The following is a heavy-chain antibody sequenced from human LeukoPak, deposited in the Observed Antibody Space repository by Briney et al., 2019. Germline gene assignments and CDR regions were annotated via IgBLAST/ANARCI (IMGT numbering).Heavy chain of an antibody. J-gene: IGHJ4*02. CDR2: IIPIFGTA. Sequence: ASVKVSCEASGGTFSSYAISWVRQAPGQGLEWMGGIIPIFGTANYAQKFQGRVTITTDESTSAAYMELSSLRSEDTAVYYCARVVGGEWEPYNYFDYWGQGTLVTVSS. CDR3: ARVVGGEWEPYNYFDY. D-gene: IGHD1-26*01. CDR1: GGTFSSYA. V-gene: IGHV1-69*05.